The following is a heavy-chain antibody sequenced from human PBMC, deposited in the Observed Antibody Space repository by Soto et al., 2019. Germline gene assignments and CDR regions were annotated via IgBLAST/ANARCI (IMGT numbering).Heavy chain of an antibody. V-gene: IGHV3-64D*06. D-gene: IGHD6-6*01. CDR3: VKDFVAAHRSAFDI. CDR2: ISSNGGST. CDR1: VFTFSSYA. J-gene: IGHJ3*02. Sequence: PWWSLRLSCSASVFTFSSYAMHWFRQAPGKGLEYVSAISSNGGSTYYADSVKGRFTISRDNSKNTLYLQMSSLRAEDTAVYYCVKDFVAAHRSAFDIWGQGTMVTVSS.